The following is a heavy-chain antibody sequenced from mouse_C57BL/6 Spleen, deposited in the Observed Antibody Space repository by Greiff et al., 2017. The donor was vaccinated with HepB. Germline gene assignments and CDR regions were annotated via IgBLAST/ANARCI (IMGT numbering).Heavy chain of an antibody. V-gene: IGHV1-72*01. CDR2: IDPNSGGT. D-gene: IGHD2-4*01. CDR3: ARENYDYNYSAVDY. CDR1: GYTFTSYW. J-gene: IGHJ4*01. Sequence: VQLQQPGAELVKPGASVKLSCKASGYTFTSYWMHWVKQRPGRGLEWIGRIDPNSGGTKYNEKFKGKATLTVDTTSSTAYMPLSSLTSEDSAVYYGARENYDYNYSAVDYWGQGTTVTVSS.